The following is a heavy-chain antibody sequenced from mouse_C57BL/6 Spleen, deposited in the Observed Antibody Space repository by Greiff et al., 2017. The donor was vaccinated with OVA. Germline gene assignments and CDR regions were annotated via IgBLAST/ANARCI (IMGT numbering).Heavy chain of an antibody. D-gene: IGHD1-1*01. CDR3: ARNGGSSYDYYAMDY. Sequence: EVKLVESGGGLVKPGGSLKLSCAASGFTFSDYGMHWVRQAPEKGLEWVAYISSGSSTIYYADTVKGRFTISSDNAKHTLFLQMTSRRSEDTAMYDCARNGGSSYDYYAMDYWGQGTSVTVSS. V-gene: IGHV5-17*01. CDR1: GFTFSDYG. J-gene: IGHJ4*01. CDR2: ISSGSSTI.